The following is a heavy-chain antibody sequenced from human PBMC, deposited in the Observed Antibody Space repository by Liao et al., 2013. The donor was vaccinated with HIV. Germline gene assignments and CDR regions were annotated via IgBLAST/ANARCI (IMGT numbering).Heavy chain of an antibody. J-gene: IGHJ4*02. Sequence: QVQLQQWGAGLLKPSETLSLTCAVYGGSFSGYYWSWIRQPPGKGLEWIGEINHSGSTNYNPSLKSRVTISVDTSKNQFSLKLSSVTAADTAVYYCARGSHRGLPFAYWGQGTLVTVSS. CDR3: ARGSHRGLPFAY. CDR2: INHSGST. V-gene: IGHV4-34*01. CDR1: GGSFSGYY. D-gene: IGHD3-16*01.